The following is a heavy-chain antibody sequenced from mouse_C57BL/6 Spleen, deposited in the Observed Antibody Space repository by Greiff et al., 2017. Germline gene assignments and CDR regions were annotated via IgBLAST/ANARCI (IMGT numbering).Heavy chain of an antibody. CDR1: GYSITSGYY. J-gene: IGHJ3*01. CDR2: ISYDGSN. D-gene: IGHD4-1*01. V-gene: IGHV3-6*01. CDR3: AREGTGIAY. Sequence: EVQLQESGPGLVKPSQSLSLTCSVTGYSITSGYYWNWIRQFPGNKLEWMGYISYDGSNNYNPSLKNRISITRDTSKNQFFLKLNSVTTEDTATYYCAREGTGIAYWGQGTLVTVSA.